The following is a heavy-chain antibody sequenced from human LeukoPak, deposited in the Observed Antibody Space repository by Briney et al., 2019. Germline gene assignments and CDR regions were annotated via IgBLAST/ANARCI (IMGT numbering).Heavy chain of an antibody. D-gene: IGHD3-10*01. CDR2: ISTSGATI. J-gene: IGHJ4*02. Sequence: GGSLRPSCVASGFTFGSHEMNWVRQAPGKGLEWVSYISTSGATIYYADSVKGRFTISRDNAKNSLYLQMHSLRAEDTAVYYCASVSEDTGEPGGYWGQGTLVTVSS. CDR3: ASVSEDTGEPGGY. V-gene: IGHV3-48*03. CDR1: GFTFGSHE.